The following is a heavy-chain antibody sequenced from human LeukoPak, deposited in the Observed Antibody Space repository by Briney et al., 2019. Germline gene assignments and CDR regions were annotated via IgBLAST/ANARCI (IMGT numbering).Heavy chain of an antibody. D-gene: IGHD5-18*01. CDR3: ARGGYSFDY. CDR2: LHADGVEQ. J-gene: IGHJ4*02. Sequence: GGSLRLSCAASGFSLSGYWMTWVRQAPGKGLEWVARLHADGVEQNYVDSVTGRFTMSRDNAKDSLDLQMNSLRAEDTAVYYCARGGYSFDYLGQGTLVVVST. V-gene: IGHV3-7*01. CDR1: GFSLSGYW.